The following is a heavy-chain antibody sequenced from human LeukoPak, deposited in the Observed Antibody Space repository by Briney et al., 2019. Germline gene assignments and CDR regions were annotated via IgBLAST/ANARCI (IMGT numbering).Heavy chain of an antibody. CDR2: IYYSGST. J-gene: IGHJ4*02. CDR3: ARGGSLPGGPPL. Sequence: PSETLSLICTVSGGSISSYHWRWLRQPPGKGLEWIGYIYYSGSTNYHPSLKSRVSISVDTSKNQSSLKLNSVTAADTAVYYCARGGSLPGGPPLWGQGTLVTVSS. CDR1: GGSISSYH. V-gene: IGHV4-59*01. D-gene: IGHD4-17*01.